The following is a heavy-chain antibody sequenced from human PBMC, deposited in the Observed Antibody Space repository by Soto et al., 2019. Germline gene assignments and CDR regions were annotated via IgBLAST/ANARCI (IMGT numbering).Heavy chain of an antibody. J-gene: IGHJ5*01. Sequence: QVQVAESGGGVVQPGRSLRLSCAASGFTFSSYAIDWVHQAPGKGLEWVAAISFDGINKYYADSVKGRFTISRDNSKNTLFLQMNRLRPEDTAVYYCVRDRGPPQVKVPEVGTSHWFDSWGQGTRVTVSS. V-gene: IGHV3-30-3*01. CDR2: ISFDGINK. CDR3: VRDRGPPQVKVPEVGTSHWFDS. CDR1: GFTFSSYA. D-gene: IGHD1-1*01.